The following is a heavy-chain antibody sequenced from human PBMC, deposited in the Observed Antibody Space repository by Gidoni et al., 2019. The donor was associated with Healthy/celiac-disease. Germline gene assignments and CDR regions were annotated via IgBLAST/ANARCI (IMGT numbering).Heavy chain of an antibody. V-gene: IGHV3-23*01. Sequence: EVQLLESGGCLVQPGGSLRLSFAASGFTLSSYAMSWVRQAPGKGLEWVSAISGSGGRTYYADSVKGRFTISRDNSKNTLYLQMNSLRAEDTAVYYCAKDLGVRGVTPYDYWGQGTLVTVSS. D-gene: IGHD3-10*01. CDR2: ISGSGGRT. CDR1: GFTLSSYA. J-gene: IGHJ4*02. CDR3: AKDLGVRGVTPYDY.